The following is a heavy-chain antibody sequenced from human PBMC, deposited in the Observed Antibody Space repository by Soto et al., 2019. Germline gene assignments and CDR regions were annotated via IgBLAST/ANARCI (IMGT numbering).Heavy chain of an antibody. CDR2: IYYSGPT. CDR3: ERYGSSGPSNWFDS. V-gene: IGHV4-31*03. J-gene: IGHJ5*01. D-gene: IGHD6-6*01. CDR1: GGSISSGAFY. Sequence: SETLSLTCTVSGGSISSGAFYWSWIRQRPGKGLEWIGYIYYSGPTYYTPSLKSRLTVSLDTSRNKFSLKLTSVTAADTAVYLCERYGSSGPSNWFDSWGQGTLVTVSS.